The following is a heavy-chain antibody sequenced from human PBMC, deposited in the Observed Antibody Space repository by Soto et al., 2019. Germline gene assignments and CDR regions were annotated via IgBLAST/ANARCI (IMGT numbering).Heavy chain of an antibody. CDR1: GYSFTDYS. Sequence: ASVKVSCKASGYSFTDYSIQWMRQAPGQRLEWVGWINIGAGVTQISQRFQGRVNLSRDTSATTAYMELDSLRYEDTAVYYCARCHYQLFRVDHWGQGTLVTVSS. V-gene: IGHV1-3*04. CDR3: ARCHYQLFRVDH. D-gene: IGHD3-10*01. J-gene: IGHJ4*01. CDR2: INIGAGVT.